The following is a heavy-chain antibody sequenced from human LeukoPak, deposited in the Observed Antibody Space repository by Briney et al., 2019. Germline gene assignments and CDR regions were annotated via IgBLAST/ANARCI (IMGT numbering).Heavy chain of an antibody. Sequence: GGSLRLSCAASVFTFSNYEMNWVRQAPGKGLEWVSYISSSGSTIYYADSVKGRFTISRDNAKNSLFLQMNSLRAEDTAVYYCARVLVGYFDYWGEGTLVTVSS. D-gene: IGHD1-26*01. V-gene: IGHV3-48*03. CDR1: VFTFSNYE. CDR2: ISSSGSTI. J-gene: IGHJ4*02. CDR3: ARVLVGYFDY.